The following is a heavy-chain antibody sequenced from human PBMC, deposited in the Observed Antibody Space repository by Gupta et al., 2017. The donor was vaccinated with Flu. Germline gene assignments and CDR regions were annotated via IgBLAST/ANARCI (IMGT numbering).Heavy chain of an antibody. Sequence: QVQLQQWGAGLLKPSATLSLTCAVSGGSFRRSYWSWIRQPPGKGLEWIGEINHSGSTNYNPSLKSRVTISVDTSKNQFSLKLSSVTAADTAVYYCARGGGGFNWNDVNYYMDVWGKGTTVTVSS. J-gene: IGHJ6*03. D-gene: IGHD1-20*01. CDR1: GGSFRRSY. V-gene: IGHV4-34*01. CDR2: INHSGST. CDR3: ARGGGGFNWNDVNYYMDV.